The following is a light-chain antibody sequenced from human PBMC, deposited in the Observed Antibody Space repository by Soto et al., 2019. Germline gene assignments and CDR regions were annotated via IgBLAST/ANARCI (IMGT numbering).Light chain of an antibody. CDR3: QVRDGWPS. CDR1: QSVSTS. V-gene: IGKV3-11*01. J-gene: IGKJ1*01. CDR2: DAS. Sequence: IVLTPSPVPLALSPGESAVLSCRASQSVSTSFAWYQHKPGQAPRLFIYDASKRAPGIPARITGGGSGTDFTLTISSLEPEDIAVYYCQVRDGWPSFGQGTKVEIK.